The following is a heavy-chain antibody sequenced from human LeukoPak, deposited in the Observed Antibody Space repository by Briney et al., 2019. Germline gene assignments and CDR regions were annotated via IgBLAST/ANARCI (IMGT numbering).Heavy chain of an antibody. CDR3: AKDRSCTNDICHGDFDY. V-gene: IGHV3-23*01. Sequence: GGSLRLSCAASGFTFSSYAVSWVRQAPGKGLEWVSSISGSGGSTYSADSVKGRFAISRDNSKNTLYLQMNSLRAEDTALYYCAKDRSCTNDICHGDFDYWGQGTLVTVSS. CDR2: ISGSGGST. CDR1: GFTFSSYA. J-gene: IGHJ4*02. D-gene: IGHD2-8*01.